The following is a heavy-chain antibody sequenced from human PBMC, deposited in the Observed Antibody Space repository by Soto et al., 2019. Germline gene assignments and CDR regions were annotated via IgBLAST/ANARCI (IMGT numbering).Heavy chain of an antibody. CDR2: INPNSGGT. J-gene: IGHJ6*02. CDR1: GYTFTGYY. D-gene: IGHD2-2*01. V-gene: IGHV1-2*02. Sequence: GASVKVSCKASGYTFTGYYMHWVRQAPGQGLEWMGWINPNSGGTNYAQKFQGRVTMTRDTSISTAYMELSRLRSDDTAVYYCARDRRPAAFLYYYYGMDVWGQGTTVTVSS. CDR3: ARDRRPAAFLYYYYGMDV.